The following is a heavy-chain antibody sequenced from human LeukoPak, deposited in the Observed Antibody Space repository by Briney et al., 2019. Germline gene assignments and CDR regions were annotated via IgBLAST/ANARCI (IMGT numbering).Heavy chain of an antibody. J-gene: IGHJ4*02. Sequence: GASVKVSCKASGGTFSSYAISWVRQAPGQGLEWMGGIIPIFGTANYAQKFQGRVTITADESTSTAYTELSSLRSEDTAVYYCASGSVHGSGSYSLDYWGQGTLVTVSS. D-gene: IGHD3-10*01. CDR1: GGTFSSYA. CDR2: IIPIFGTA. V-gene: IGHV1-69*13. CDR3: ASGSVHGSGSYSLDY.